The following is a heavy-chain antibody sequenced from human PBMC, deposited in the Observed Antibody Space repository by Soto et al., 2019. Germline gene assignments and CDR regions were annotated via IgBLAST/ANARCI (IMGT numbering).Heavy chain of an antibody. D-gene: IGHD3-10*01. CDR1: GGSISSYY. CDR3: ARVGALEIKGGNVLLWFGELAYYYYYGMDV. Sequence: SETLSLTCTVSGGSISSYYWSWIRQPPGKGLEWIGYIYYSGSTNYNPSLKSRVTISVDTSKNQFSLKLSSVTAADTAVYYCARVGALEIKGGNVLLWFGELAYYYYYGMDVWGQGTTVTVSS. J-gene: IGHJ6*02. CDR2: IYYSGST. V-gene: IGHV4-59*01.